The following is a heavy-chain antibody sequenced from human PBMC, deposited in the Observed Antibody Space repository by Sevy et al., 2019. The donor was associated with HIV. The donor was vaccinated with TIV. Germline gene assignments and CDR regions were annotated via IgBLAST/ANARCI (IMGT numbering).Heavy chain of an antibody. V-gene: IGHV4-39*01. CDR1: GGSVSSSSHY. CDR3: ARTPPFDAFDL. CDR2: IYYGGST. J-gene: IGHJ3*01. Sequence: SETLSLTCTVSGGSVSSSSHYWGWIRQPPGKGVEWIGSIYYGGSTHFNPSLRSRVTIFVDTSKNQVSLKLSSVTAADTAVYFCARTPPFDAFDLWGQGTVVTVSS.